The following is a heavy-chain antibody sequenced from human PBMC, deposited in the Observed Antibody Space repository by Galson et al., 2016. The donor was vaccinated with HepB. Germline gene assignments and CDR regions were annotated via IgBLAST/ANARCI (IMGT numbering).Heavy chain of an antibody. V-gene: IGHV2-5*02. CDR1: GFSLSTSRLA. D-gene: IGHD1-26*01. J-gene: IGHJ4*02. Sequence: PALVKPTQTLTLTCTFSGFSLSTSRLAVGWIRQPPGKALEWLAHIYWDEDKHYNPSLKSRLTITKDTSRNHVVLTMTNMDPVDTATYYCARRAIVGAHFDYWGQGILVTVSS. CDR2: IYWDEDK. CDR3: ARRAIVGAHFDY.